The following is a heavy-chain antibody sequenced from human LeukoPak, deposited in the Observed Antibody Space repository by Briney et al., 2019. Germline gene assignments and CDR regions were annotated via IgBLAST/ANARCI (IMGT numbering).Heavy chain of an antibody. CDR2: IYYSGST. CDR1: GGSFSSGGYS. D-gene: IGHD2-8*01. Sequence: SETLSLTCTVSGGSFSSGGYSWTWIRQHPGKGLEWIGSIYYSGSTYYNPSLNSRVTISVDTSKNQFSLKLSSVTAADTAVYYCARDVDGNGNWFDPWGQGTLVTVSS. J-gene: IGHJ5*02. CDR3: ARDVDGNGNWFDP. V-gene: IGHV4-31*03.